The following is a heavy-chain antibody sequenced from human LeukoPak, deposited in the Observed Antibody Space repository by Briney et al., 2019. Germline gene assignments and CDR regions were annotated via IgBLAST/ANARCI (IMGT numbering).Heavy chain of an antibody. CDR3: ARTYCSSTSCYATRNYYYYGMDV. CDR1: GGSISSSSYY. V-gene: IGHV4-39*07. J-gene: IGHJ6*02. CDR2: IYYSGST. Sequence: SETLSLTCTVSGGSISSSSYYWGWIRQPPGKGLEWIGSIYYSGSTYYNPSLKSRVTISVDTSKNQFSLKLSSVTAADTAVYYCARTYCSSTSCYATRNYYYYGMDVWGQGTTVTVSS. D-gene: IGHD2-2*01.